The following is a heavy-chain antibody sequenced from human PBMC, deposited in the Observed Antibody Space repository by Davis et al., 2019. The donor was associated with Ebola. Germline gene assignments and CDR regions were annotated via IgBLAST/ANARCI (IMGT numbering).Heavy chain of an antibody. Sequence: GESLKIPCEASGFTFSSYWRHWVGQAPGKGLVWVSRINSDGSSTSYADSVKGRFTISRDNAKNTLYLKMNSLRAEYTAVYYCAREDIVLMVYARIFDYWGQGTLVTVSS. V-gene: IGHV3-74*01. CDR1: GFTFSSYW. D-gene: IGHD2-8*01. J-gene: IGHJ4*02. CDR3: AREDIVLMVYARIFDY. CDR2: INSDGSST.